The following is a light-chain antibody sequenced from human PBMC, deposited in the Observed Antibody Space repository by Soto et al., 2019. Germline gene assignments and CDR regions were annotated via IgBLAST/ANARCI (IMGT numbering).Light chain of an antibody. CDR2: GAS. CDR3: QQYGSSPPKVT. CDR1: QSVSRSY. Sequence: EIVLKQSPGPLSLSPGERATISCRASQSVSRSYLAWYQQKPGQAPRLLIYGASSRATGIPDRFSGSGSGTDFTLTISRLEPEDFAVYYCQQYGSSPPKVTFGPGTKVDIK. V-gene: IGKV3-20*01. J-gene: IGKJ3*01.